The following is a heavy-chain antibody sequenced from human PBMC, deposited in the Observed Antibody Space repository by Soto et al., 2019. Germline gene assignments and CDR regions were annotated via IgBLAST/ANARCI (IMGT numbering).Heavy chain of an antibody. CDR3: ARGSFWHDY. J-gene: IGHJ4*02. CDR1: GGSISSDY. V-gene: IGHV4-59*01. D-gene: IGHD3-3*01. Sequence: SETLSLICTVSGGSISSDYWSWIRNPPGKGLEWIGYIYYRVSTNYNPSLKSRVTISVDTPKNQFSLKLRSVPAAGTDVYSCARGSFWHDYWGPGTLVTVS. CDR2: IYYRVST.